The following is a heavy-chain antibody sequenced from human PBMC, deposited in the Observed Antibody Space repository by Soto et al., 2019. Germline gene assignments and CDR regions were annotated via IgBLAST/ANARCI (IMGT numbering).Heavy chain of an antibody. Sequence: KSSETLSLTCAVYGGSLSGYYWSWIRQPPGKGLEWIGEINHSGSTNYNPSLKSRVTISVDTSKNQFSLKLSSVTAADTAVYYCACGVDTAKVTTDYWGQGTQVTVSS. CDR3: ACGVDTAKVTTDY. CDR1: GGSLSGYY. V-gene: IGHV4-34*01. D-gene: IGHD5-18*01. CDR2: INHSGST. J-gene: IGHJ4*02.